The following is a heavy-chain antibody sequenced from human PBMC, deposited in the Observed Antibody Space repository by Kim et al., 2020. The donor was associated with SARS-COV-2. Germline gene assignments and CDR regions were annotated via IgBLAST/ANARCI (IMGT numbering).Heavy chain of an antibody. CDR3: AKDWGGYLGY. D-gene: IGHD5-12*01. CDR2: ISYDGSNK. CDR1: GFTFSSYG. V-gene: IGHV3-30*18. Sequence: GGSLRLSCAASGFTFSSYGMHWVRQAPGKGLEWVALISYDGSNKYYADSVKGRFTISRDNSKNTLYLQMNSLRAEDTAMYYCAKDWGGYLGYCGQGTLVT. J-gene: IGHJ4*02.